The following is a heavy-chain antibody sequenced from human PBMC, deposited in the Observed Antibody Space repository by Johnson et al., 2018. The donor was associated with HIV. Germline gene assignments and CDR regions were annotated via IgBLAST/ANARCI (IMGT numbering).Heavy chain of an antibody. D-gene: IGHD6-6*01. CDR1: GFTVRSNY. CDR2: ISWNSGRI. CDR3: AKDMRIAARPAVGAFDI. V-gene: IGHV3-9*01. Sequence: VQLVESGGGVVQPGGSLRLSCAASGFTVRSNYMSWVRQAPGKGLEWVSGISWNSGRIGYADSVKGRFTISRDNAKNSLYLKMNSLRAEDTALYYCAKDMRIAARPAVGAFDIWGQGTMVTVSS. J-gene: IGHJ3*02.